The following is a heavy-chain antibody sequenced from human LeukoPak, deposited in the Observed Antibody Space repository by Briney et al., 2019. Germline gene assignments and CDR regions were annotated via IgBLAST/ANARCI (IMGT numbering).Heavy chain of an antibody. D-gene: IGHD4-17*01. J-gene: IGHJ3*02. CDR3: ARVANAVNDI. V-gene: IGHV3-23*01. CDR1: GFTFSSYA. Sequence: GGSLRLSCAASGFTFSSYAMSWVRQAPGKGLEWVSLISGSGRSTYYADSVKGRFTISRDNANNSLSLQMNSLRAEDTAVYYCARVANAVNDIWGQGTMVTVSS. CDR2: ISGSGRST.